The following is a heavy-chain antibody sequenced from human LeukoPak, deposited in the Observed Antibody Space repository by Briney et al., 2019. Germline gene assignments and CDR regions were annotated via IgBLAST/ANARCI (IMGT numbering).Heavy chain of an antibody. D-gene: IGHD3-3*01. CDR2: IGGRGGST. Sequence: PGGSLRLSCAASGFRFSDFTMTWVRQAPGKGPEWVSAIGGRGGSTYYADSLGGRFTLSRDNAKNSLYLQMNSLRDEDTAVYYCARPLGFLEWPPTPYYYYGMDVWGQGTTVTVSS. CDR3: ARPLGFLEWPPTPYYYYGMDV. CDR1: GFRFSDFT. J-gene: IGHJ6*02. V-gene: IGHV3-23*01.